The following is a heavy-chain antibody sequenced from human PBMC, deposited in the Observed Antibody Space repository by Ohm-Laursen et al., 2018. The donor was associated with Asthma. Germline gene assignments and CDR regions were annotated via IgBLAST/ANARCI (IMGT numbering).Heavy chain of an antibody. CDR1: GFTFSRSY. V-gene: IGHV3-7*01. CDR2: IKPDGSEK. Sequence: SLRLSRSASGFTFSRSYMTWVRQAPGKGLESVAKIKPDGSEKYYVDSVKGRFTISRDNAKNSLYLQMNSLRPEDTGVYYCAYETWWRFVNWGQGVLVTVSS. D-gene: IGHD2-15*01. CDR3: AYETWWRFVN. J-gene: IGHJ4*02.